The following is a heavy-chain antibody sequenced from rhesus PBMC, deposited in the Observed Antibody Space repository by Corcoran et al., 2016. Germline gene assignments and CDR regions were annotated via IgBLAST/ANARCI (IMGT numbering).Heavy chain of an antibody. Sequence: QVQLVQSGPEVKQPGASGKVLCKASGNSFTTDGLDWVGKAPGQGLEWMGWMDTYTGNPTYAQGFTERFVFSMDTSVSTVYLQISSLKGEDTAVYYCARSVAAGYFEFWGQGALVTVSS. CDR3: ARSVAAGYFEF. CDR1: GNSFTTDG. D-gene: IGHD4-29*01. CDR2: MDTYTGNP. V-gene: IGHV7-193*02. J-gene: IGHJ1*01.